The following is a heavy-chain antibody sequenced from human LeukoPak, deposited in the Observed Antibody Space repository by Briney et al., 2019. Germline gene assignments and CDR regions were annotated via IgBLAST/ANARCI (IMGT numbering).Heavy chain of an antibody. D-gene: IGHD3-22*01. CDR1: GYTFTSYG. V-gene: IGHV1-18*01. CDR3: ARGDSSGYYYLFDY. J-gene: IGHJ4*02. Sequence: EASVRVSCKASGYTFTSYGISWVRQAPGQGLEWMGWISAYNGNTNYAQKLQGRVTMTTDTSTSTAYMELRSLRSDDTAVYYCARGDSSGYYYLFDYWGQGTLVTVSS. CDR2: ISAYNGNT.